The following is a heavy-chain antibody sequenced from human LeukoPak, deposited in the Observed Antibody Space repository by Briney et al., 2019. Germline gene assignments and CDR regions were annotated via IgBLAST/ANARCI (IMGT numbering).Heavy chain of an antibody. CDR1: GFPVSDNY. V-gene: IGHV3-7*03. J-gene: IGHJ4*02. CDR3: TRSPDGFDY. D-gene: IGHD1-14*01. CDR2: IKPDENEK. Sequence: GGSLRLSCAASGFPVSDNYMNWVRQAPGKGLEWVANIKPDENEKFYVDSVKGRFTISRDNAKNSLYLQMNSLRAEDTALYYCTRSPDGFDYWGQGTLVTVSS.